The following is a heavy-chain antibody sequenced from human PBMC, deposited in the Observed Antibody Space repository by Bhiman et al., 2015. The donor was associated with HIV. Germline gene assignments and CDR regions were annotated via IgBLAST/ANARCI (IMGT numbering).Heavy chain of an antibody. CDR1: GFTFRSYW. Sequence: EVQLVESGGGLVQPGGSLRLSCAVSGFTFRSYWMHWVRQAPGKGLVWVSRISGSGTGTYYADSVKGRFTVSRDNSKNTLYLQINSLRGEDTALYYCARAFDSSGYYFDYWGQGTLVTVSS. CDR3: ARAFDSSGYYFDY. CDR2: ISGSGTGT. D-gene: IGHD3-22*01. V-gene: IGHV3-23*04. J-gene: IGHJ4*02.